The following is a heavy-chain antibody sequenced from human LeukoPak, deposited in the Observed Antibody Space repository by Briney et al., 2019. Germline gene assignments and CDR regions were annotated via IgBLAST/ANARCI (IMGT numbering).Heavy chain of an antibody. J-gene: IGHJ3*02. CDR3: ARDLSRYYDFWSGYYREDAFDI. V-gene: IGHV1-18*01. D-gene: IGHD3-3*01. CDR1: GYTFTSYG. CDR2: ISAYNGNT. Sequence: ASVKVSCKASGYTFTSYGISWVRQAPGQGLEWMGSISAYNGNTNYAQKLQGRVTMTTDTSTSRAYKELRSLRSDDTAVYYCARDLSRYYDFWSGYYREDAFDIWGQGTMVTVSS.